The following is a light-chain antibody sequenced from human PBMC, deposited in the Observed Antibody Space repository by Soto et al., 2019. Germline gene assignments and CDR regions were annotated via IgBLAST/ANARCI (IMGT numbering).Light chain of an antibody. CDR1: QAIGNY. Sequence: DIQLTQFPSSLSASVGDRITITCRASQAIGNYLAWYQQKPGKVPKLLIYAASTLQSGVPSRFSGSRSGTDFTLTVSSLQPEDVATYYCQKYNSAPLTFGPGTKVDIK. CDR3: QKYNSAPLT. V-gene: IGKV1-27*01. CDR2: AAS. J-gene: IGKJ3*01.